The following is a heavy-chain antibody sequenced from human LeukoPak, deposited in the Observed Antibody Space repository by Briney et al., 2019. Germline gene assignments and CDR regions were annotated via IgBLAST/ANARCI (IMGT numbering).Heavy chain of an antibody. V-gene: IGHV4-38-2*01. CDR3: ARPYYYDSSGYWAY. Sequence: GSLRLSCAASGFTFSSYAMSWVRQPPGKGLEWIGSIYYSGSTYYNPSLKSRVTISVDTSKNQFSLKLSSVTAADTAVYYCARPYYYDSSGYWAYWGQGTLVTVSS. J-gene: IGHJ4*02. CDR1: GFTFSSYA. CDR2: IYYSGST. D-gene: IGHD3-22*01.